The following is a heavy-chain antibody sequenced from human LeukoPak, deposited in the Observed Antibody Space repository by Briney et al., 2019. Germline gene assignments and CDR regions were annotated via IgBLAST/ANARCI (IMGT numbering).Heavy chain of an antibody. Sequence: GSSVTVSCKASGYTFPRYELNWVRQATGQGLEWMGWMNPKSGNPGYAQKFQGRVTMTRNNSIITAYMELSSLRSEDTAVYYCARGGRCSGGSCYSVWLYWGQGTLVTVSS. CDR3: ARGGRCSGGSCYSVWLY. D-gene: IGHD2-15*01. J-gene: IGHJ4*02. CDR2: MNPKSGNP. CDR1: GYTFPRYE. V-gene: IGHV1-8*01.